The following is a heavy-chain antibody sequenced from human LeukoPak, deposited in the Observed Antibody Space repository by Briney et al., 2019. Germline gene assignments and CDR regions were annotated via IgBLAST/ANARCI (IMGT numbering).Heavy chain of an antibody. Sequence: SVKVSCKASGGTFSSYAISWVRQAPGQGLEWMGGIIPIFGTANYAQKFQGRVTITADESTSTAYMELSSLRSEDTAVYYCARVTVGATSSDYYYGMDVWGQGTTVTVSS. CDR3: ARVTVGATSSDYYYGMDV. J-gene: IGHJ6*02. CDR1: GGTFSSYA. D-gene: IGHD1-26*01. V-gene: IGHV1-69*01. CDR2: IIPIFGTA.